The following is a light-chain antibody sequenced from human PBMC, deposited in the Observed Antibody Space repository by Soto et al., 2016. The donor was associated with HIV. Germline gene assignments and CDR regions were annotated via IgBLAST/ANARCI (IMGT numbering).Light chain of an antibody. CDR3: QQSYSTPLT. Sequence: DIQMTQSPSSVSASVGDRVTITCRASQSISNWLAWYQQKAGKAPKLLIYKASSLESGVPSRFSGSGFGTDFTLTISSLQPEDFATYYCQQSYSTPLTFGGGTKVEIK. J-gene: IGKJ4*01. CDR2: KAS. V-gene: IGKV1-5*03. CDR1: QSISNW.